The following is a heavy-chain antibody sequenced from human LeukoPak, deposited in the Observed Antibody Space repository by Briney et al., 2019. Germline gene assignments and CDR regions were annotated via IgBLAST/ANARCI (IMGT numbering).Heavy chain of an antibody. V-gene: IGHV3-48*01. Sequence: GGSLRLSCAASGFTFSSYSMNWVRRAPGKGLEWVSYISSSSSTIYYADSVKGRFTISRDNAKNSLYLQMKSLRAEDTAVYYCASHPRYYYDSSGDYWGQGTLVTVSS. CDR2: ISSSSSTI. CDR3: ASHPRYYYDSSGDY. CDR1: GFTFSSYS. D-gene: IGHD3-22*01. J-gene: IGHJ4*02.